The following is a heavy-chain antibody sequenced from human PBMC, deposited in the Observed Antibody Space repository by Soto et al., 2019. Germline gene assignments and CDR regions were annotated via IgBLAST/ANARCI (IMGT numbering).Heavy chain of an antibody. CDR1: GYTFSNYG. V-gene: IGHV1-18*01. J-gene: IGHJ4*02. CDR3: AKGGRQWLVTSDFNY. CDR2: ISAYNGNT. Sequence: QVRLVQSAAEVKKPGASVRVSCKASGYTFSNYGITWVRQAPGQGLEWMGWISAYNGNTHFAQKFQGRVTMTTDTPTTTAFMELRSLRSDDTAVYYCAKGGRQWLVTSDFNYWGQGALVTVSS. D-gene: IGHD6-19*01.